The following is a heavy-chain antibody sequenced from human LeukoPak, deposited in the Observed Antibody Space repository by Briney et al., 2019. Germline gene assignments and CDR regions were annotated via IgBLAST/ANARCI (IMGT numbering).Heavy chain of an antibody. V-gene: IGHV4-59*03. CDR3: ATLDHDVVGGYSHLDH. CDR2: IYHIGYT. D-gene: IGHD3-9*01. Sequence: SETLCLTCTVSGVSMHLFYWTWIRQSPGKGLEWIGDIYHIGYTEYNPSLKSRVTISIDTSNNQFSLTLTSVTAADTAVYYRATLDHDVVGGYSHLDHWGQGALVTVSS. CDR1: GVSMHLFY. J-gene: IGHJ4*02.